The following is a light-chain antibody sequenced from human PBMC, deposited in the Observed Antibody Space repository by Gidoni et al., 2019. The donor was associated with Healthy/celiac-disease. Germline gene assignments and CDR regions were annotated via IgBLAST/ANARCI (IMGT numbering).Light chain of an antibody. CDR1: QSILHSTGYNY. CDR3: MQALQTPLT. V-gene: IGKV2-28*01. CDR2: LGS. Sequence: DIVMTQSPLSLPVTPGEPASIYCRSSQSILHSTGYNYLDWYLQKPGQSPQLLIYLGSNRASGVPDRFSGSGSGTDFTLKISRVEAEDVGVYYCMQALQTPLTFGGGTKVEIK. J-gene: IGKJ4*01.